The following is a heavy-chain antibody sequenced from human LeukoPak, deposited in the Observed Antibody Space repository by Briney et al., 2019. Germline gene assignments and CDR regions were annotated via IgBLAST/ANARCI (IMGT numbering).Heavy chain of an antibody. J-gene: IGHJ3*02. V-gene: IGHV4-59*01. CDR2: IYYSGST. Sequence: PSETLSLTCTVSGGSISSYYWSWIRQPPGKGLERIGYIYYSGSTNYNPSLKSRVTISVDTSKNQFSLKLSSVTAADTAVYYCARDKRGAFDIWGQGTMVTVSS. CDR3: ARDKRGAFDI. CDR1: GGSISSYY.